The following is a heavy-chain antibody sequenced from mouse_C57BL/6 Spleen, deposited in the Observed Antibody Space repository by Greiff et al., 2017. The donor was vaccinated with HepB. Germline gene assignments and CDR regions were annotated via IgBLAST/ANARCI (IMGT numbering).Heavy chain of an antibody. Sequence: VQLQQPGAELVMPGASVKLSCKASGYTFTSYWMHWVKQRPGQGLEWIGEIDPSDSYTNYNQKFKGKSTLTVDKSSSTAYMQLSSLTSEDSAVYYCARTLNYGSSLYAMDYWGQGTSVTVSS. CDR2: IDPSDSYT. J-gene: IGHJ4*01. D-gene: IGHD1-1*01. CDR1: GYTFTSYW. CDR3: ARTLNYGSSLYAMDY. V-gene: IGHV1-69*01.